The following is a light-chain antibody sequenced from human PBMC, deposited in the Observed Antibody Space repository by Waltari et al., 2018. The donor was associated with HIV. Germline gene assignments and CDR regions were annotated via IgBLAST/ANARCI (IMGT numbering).Light chain of an antibody. CDR2: AAS. V-gene: IGKV1-39*01. CDR3: QQSSSTPRT. Sequence: DIQMTQSPSSLSASVGDRVTITCRASQSISNSLNWYQQKPGKAPRVLIHAASSLQSGVPSRFSGRGSGTDFTLTISSLQPEDFATYYCQQSSSTPRTFGQGTKVEIK. J-gene: IGKJ1*01. CDR1: QSISNS.